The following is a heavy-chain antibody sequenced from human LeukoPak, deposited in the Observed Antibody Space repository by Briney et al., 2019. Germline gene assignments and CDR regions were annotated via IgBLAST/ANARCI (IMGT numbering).Heavy chain of an antibody. J-gene: IGHJ4*02. V-gene: IGHV1-69*06. CDR3: ARMGILTGYSIDY. Sequence: GSSVTVSCKASGGTFSSYAISWVRQAPGQGLEWMGGIIPIFGTANYAQKFQGRVTITADKSTSTAYMELSSLRSEDTAVYYCARMGILTGYSIDYWGQGTLVTVSS. D-gene: IGHD3-9*01. CDR2: IIPIFGTA. CDR1: GGTFSSYA.